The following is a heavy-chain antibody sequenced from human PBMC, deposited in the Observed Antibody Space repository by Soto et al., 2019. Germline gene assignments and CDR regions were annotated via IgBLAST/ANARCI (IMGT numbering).Heavy chain of an antibody. CDR2: IGTAGDT. V-gene: IGHV3-13*01. CDR1: GFTFSSYD. J-gene: IGHJ4*02. Sequence: PCWSLGISCAASGFTFSSYDMHWVRQATGKGLEWVSAIGTAGDTYYPGSVKGRFTISRENAKNSLYLQMNSLRAGDTAVYYCAEVGFVVVPAATAAGFYFDYWGQGTLVTVSS. CDR3: AEVGFVVVPAATAAGFYFDY. D-gene: IGHD2-2*01.